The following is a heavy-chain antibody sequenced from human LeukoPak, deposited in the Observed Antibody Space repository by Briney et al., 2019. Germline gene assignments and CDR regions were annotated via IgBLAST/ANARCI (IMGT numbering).Heavy chain of an antibody. Sequence: HPGGSLRLSCTASRFFSSYWMSWVRQAPGKGLEWVANIKQDGSEKYYEDSVKGRFTISRDNTKNSLYLQMNSLRAEDTAVYYCARGRSITTTGNYCFDPWGQGTLVTVSS. V-gene: IGHV3-7*01. J-gene: IGHJ5*02. CDR1: RFFSSYW. CDR2: IKQDGSEK. CDR3: ARGRSITTTGNYCFDP. D-gene: IGHD1-1*01.